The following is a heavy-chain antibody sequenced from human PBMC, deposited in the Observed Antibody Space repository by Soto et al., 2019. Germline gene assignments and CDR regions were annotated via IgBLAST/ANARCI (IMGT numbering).Heavy chain of an antibody. CDR2: IYYGGSS. D-gene: IGHD1-1*01. CDR3: ARSSTGYFVY. J-gene: IGHJ4*02. CDR1: GASISSSSYY. Sequence: QLQLQESGPGLVKPSETLSLTCTVSGASISSSSYYWGWIRQPPGKGLEWIGNIYYGGSSYYNPSLKSRVTISVDTSKNQFSLKLNSVTAADTAVYYCARSSTGYFVYWGQGTLVTVSS. V-gene: IGHV4-39*01.